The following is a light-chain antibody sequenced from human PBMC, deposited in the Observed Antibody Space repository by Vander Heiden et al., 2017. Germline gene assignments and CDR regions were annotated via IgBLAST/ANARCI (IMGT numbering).Light chain of an antibody. J-gene: IGKJ5*01. CDR2: GAS. CDR1: QSVRSSY. CDR3: QQYCSSPIT. V-gene: IGKV3-20*01. Sequence: IVLTKSPGTLSLSPGERAPLSCRASQSVRSSYLAWYQQKPGQAPRLLIYGASSMATGIPDRFSGSGSGTDFTLTISRLEPEDFAVYYCQQYCSSPITFGQGTRLEIK.